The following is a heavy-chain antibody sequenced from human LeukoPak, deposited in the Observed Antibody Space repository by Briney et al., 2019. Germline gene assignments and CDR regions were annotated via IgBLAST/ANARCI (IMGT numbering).Heavy chain of an antibody. CDR2: IWYDGSKK. CDR3: AKDLIASLDY. Sequence: LRLSCAASGFTFSRYGMHWVRQAPGKGLEWVAVIWYDGSKKYYADSVKGRFTISRDNCKNTLYLQMNSLRAEDTAVYYCAKDLIASLDYWGQGTLVTVSS. CDR1: GFTFSRYG. D-gene: IGHD3-22*01. V-gene: IGHV3-33*06. J-gene: IGHJ4*02.